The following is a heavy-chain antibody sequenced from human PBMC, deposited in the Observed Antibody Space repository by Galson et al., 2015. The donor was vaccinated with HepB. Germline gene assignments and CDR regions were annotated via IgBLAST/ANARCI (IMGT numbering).Heavy chain of an antibody. CDR1: GGSINSGAYS. CDR3: ARASPGYAYGTGDAFDI. J-gene: IGHJ3*02. Sequence: LSLTCAVSGGSINSGAYSWSWIRQPPGKGLEWIGYIYDRGNTYYNPSLKSRVSISLDPSKKQFSLNLRSVTAADTAVYYCARASPGYAYGTGDAFDIWGQGTLVTVSS. V-gene: IGHV4-30-4*07. D-gene: IGHD5-18*01. CDR2: IYDRGNT.